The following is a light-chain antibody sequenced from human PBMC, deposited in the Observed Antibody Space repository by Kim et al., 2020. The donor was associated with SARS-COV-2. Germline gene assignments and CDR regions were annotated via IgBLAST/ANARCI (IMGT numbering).Light chain of an antibody. Sequence: GQKVTISCSGSSSNIGNNYVSWDQQLPGTAPKLLIYDNNKRPSGIPDRFSGSKSGTSATLGITGLQTGDEADYYCGTWDSSLSAGVFGGGTKVTVL. CDR3: GTWDSSLSAGV. J-gene: IGLJ3*02. CDR1: SSNIGNNY. CDR2: DNN. V-gene: IGLV1-51*01.